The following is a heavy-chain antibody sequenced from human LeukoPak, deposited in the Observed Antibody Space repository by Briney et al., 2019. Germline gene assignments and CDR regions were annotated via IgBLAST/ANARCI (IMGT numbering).Heavy chain of an antibody. CDR1: GYTFTSYD. Sequence: ASVKVSCKASGYTFTSYDINWVRQATGQGLEWMGWMNPNSGNTGYAQKFQGRVTMTRNTSISTAYMELSSLRSEDTAVYYCARGLRYSSGWYFWGQGTLVTVSS. V-gene: IGHV1-8*01. J-gene: IGHJ4*02. D-gene: IGHD6-19*01. CDR2: MNPNSGNT. CDR3: ARGLRYSSGWYF.